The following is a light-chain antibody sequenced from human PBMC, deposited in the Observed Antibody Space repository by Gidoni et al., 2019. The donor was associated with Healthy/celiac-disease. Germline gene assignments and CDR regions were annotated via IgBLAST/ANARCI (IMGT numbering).Light chain of an antibody. CDR1: QSVSSY. Sequence: EIVVTQSPATLSLSPGERATLSCRASQSVSSYLAWYQQKPGQAPRLLIYDASSRATGIPARFSGSGSGTDFTLTISSLEPEDFAVYDCQQRSNWPLTFGGGTKVEIK. CDR2: DAS. CDR3: QQRSNWPLT. J-gene: IGKJ4*01. V-gene: IGKV3-11*01.